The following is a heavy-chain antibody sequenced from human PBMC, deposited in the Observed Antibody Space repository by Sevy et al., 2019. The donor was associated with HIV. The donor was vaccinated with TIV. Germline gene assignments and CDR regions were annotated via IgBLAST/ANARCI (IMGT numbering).Heavy chain of an antibody. D-gene: IGHD2-21*02. J-gene: IGHJ6*02. CDR1: GYSISSGYY. CDR2: IYHSGTT. CDR3: ARASGGDKLDYYGMDV. V-gene: IGHV4-38-2*01. Sequence: SETLSLTCAVSGYSISSGYYWGWIRQYPGKGLEWIGNIYHSGTTYYNPSLKSRVTISVDTSKNQFSLKLRSVTATDTAVYYCARASGGDKLDYYGMDVWGQGTTVTVSS.